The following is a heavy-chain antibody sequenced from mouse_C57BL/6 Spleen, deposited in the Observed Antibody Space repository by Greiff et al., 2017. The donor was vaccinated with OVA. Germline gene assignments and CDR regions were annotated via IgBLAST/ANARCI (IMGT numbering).Heavy chain of an antibody. V-gene: IGHV1-82*01. D-gene: IGHD1-1*01. J-gene: IGHJ1*03. Sequence: QVQLKESGPELVKPGASVKISCKASGYAFSSSWMNWVKQRPGKGLEWIGRIYPGDGDTNYNGKFKGKATLTADKSSSTAYMQLSSLTSEDSAVYFCARTNYYGSSYGYFDVWGTGTTVTVSS. CDR3: ARTNYYGSSYGYFDV. CDR1: GYAFSSSW. CDR2: IYPGDGDT.